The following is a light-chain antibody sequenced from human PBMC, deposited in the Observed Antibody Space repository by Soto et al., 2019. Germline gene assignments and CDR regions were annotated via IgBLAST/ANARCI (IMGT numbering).Light chain of an antibody. Sequence: EIALTQSPGTLSLSPGARATLSCRASQSVSSSYLAWYQQKPGQAPRLLIYGASSRATGIPDRFSGSGSGTDFTLTISRLEPEDFAVYYCQQYGSSPRFTFGPGTKVDIK. V-gene: IGKV3-20*01. CDR1: QSVSSSY. CDR2: GAS. CDR3: QQYGSSPRFT. J-gene: IGKJ3*01.